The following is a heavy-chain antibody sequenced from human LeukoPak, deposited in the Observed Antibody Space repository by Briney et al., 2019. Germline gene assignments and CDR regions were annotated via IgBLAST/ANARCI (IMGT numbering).Heavy chain of an antibody. CDR2: IRYDGSNK. D-gene: IGHD6-19*01. CDR1: GFTYSSYG. V-gene: IGHV3-30*02. J-gene: IGHJ4*02. Sequence: GGSLGLSCAESGFTYSSYGMHWVRQAPGKVLEWVAFIRYDGSNKYYADSVKRRFTISRDNSKNTLYLQMNSLRAEDTAVYYCASDSSGWSAFDYWGQGTLVTVSS. CDR3: ASDSSGWSAFDY.